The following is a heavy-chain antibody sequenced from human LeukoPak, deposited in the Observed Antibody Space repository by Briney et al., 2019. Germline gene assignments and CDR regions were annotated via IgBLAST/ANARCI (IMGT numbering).Heavy chain of an antibody. Sequence: VGSLRLSCAAPGFSFSSFWMTWVRQTPGRGLEWVANIKQDGSEIYYVDSLKGRFIISRDNAKSSLYLQMNSLRAEDTAVYYCARSLGYCSGGSCYPFDCWGQGTLVTVSS. CDR3: ARSLGYCSGGSCYPFDC. V-gene: IGHV3-7*04. CDR1: GFSFSSFW. CDR2: IKQDGSEI. D-gene: IGHD2-15*01. J-gene: IGHJ4*02.